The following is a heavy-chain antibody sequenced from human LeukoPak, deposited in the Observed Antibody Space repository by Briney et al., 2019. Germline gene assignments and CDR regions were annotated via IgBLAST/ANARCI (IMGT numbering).Heavy chain of an antibody. Sequence: SETLSLTCTASGGSISSYYWSWIWQPPGKGLEWIGYIYYSGSTSYNPSLKSRVTISVDTSKNQFSLKLSSVTAADTAVYYCASGSLQELLLSYWGQGTLVTVSS. V-gene: IGHV4-59*01. CDR2: IYYSGST. J-gene: IGHJ4*02. CDR3: ASGSLQELLLSY. D-gene: IGHD1-26*01. CDR1: GGSISSYY.